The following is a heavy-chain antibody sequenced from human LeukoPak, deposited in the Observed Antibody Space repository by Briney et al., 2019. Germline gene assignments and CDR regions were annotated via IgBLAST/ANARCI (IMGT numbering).Heavy chain of an antibody. J-gene: IGHJ4*02. V-gene: IGHV3-48*03. Sequence: PGGSLRLSCAASGFTFSSYEMNWVRQAPGKGLEWVSYISSSGSTIYYADSVKGRFTISRDNSQNTLYLQMNSLRPEDTAVYYCAKDRSVTGATYFDYWGQGTLVTVSS. D-gene: IGHD6-19*01. CDR3: AKDRSVTGATYFDY. CDR2: ISSSGSTI. CDR1: GFTFSSYE.